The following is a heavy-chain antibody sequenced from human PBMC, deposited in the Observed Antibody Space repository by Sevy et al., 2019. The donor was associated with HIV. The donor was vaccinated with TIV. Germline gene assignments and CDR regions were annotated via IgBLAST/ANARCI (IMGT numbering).Heavy chain of an antibody. V-gene: IGHV3-48*01. Sequence: GGSLRLSCAASGFTFSSYSMNWVRQAPGKGLEWVSYISSSSSTIYYAHSVKGRFTISRDNAKNSLYLQMNSLRAEDTAVYYCARWGYSSGWNRTVLLDLRMDVWGQGTTVTVSS. CDR1: GFTFSSYS. CDR3: ARWGYSSGWNRTVLLDLRMDV. D-gene: IGHD6-19*01. CDR2: ISSSSSTI. J-gene: IGHJ6*02.